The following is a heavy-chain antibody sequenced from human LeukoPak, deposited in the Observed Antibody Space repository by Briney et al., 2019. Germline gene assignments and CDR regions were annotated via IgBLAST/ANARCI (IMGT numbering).Heavy chain of an antibody. V-gene: IGHV1-2*02. J-gene: IGHJ4*02. CDR2: INPNSGGT. D-gene: IGHD5-18*01. CDR3: ARGLSGYSYGKLY. Sequence: ASVKVSCKASGYTFTGYYMHWVRQAPGQGLEWMGWINPNSGGTNYAQKFQGRVTMTRNTSISTAYMELSSLRSEDTAVYYCARGLSGYSYGKLYWGQGTLVTVSS. CDR1: GYTFTGYY.